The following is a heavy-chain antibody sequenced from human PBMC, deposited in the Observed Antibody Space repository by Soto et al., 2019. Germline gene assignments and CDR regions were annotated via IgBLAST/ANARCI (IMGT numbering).Heavy chain of an antibody. CDR2: IIPIFGTA. V-gene: IGHV1-69*13. CDR1: GGTFSSYA. D-gene: IGHD3-3*01. CDR3: ARDGGYDFWSGPYYYYGMDV. J-gene: IGHJ6*02. Sequence: SVKCSCKASGGTFSSYAISWVRQAPGQGLDWMGGIIPIFGTANYAEKFQGRVTITADESTSTAYMELSSLRSEDTAVYYCARDGGYDFWSGPYYYYGMDVWGQGTTVTVSS.